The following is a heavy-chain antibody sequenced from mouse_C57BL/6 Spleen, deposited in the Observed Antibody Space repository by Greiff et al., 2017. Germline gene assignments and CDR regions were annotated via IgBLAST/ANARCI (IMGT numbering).Heavy chain of an antibody. J-gene: IGHJ3*01. CDR3: ARGDDGYYTWFAY. CDR2: IWSGGST. D-gene: IGHD2-3*01. V-gene: IGHV2-2*01. Sequence: QVQLQQSGPGLVQPSQSLSITCTVSGFSLTSYGVHWVRQSPGKGLEWLGVIWSGGSTDYNAAFISRLSISKDNSKGQVFFKMNSLQADDTAIYYCARGDDGYYTWFAYWGQGTLVTVSA. CDR1: GFSLTSYG.